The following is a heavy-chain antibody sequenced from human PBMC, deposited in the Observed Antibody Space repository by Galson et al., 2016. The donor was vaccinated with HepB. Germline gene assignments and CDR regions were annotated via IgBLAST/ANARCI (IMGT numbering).Heavy chain of an antibody. CDR2: IWFDGSNK. J-gene: IGHJ4*02. D-gene: IGHD2-21*01. V-gene: IGHV3-33*01. Sequence: CAASGFTFRRHGMHWVRQAPGKGLEWMAAIWFDGSNKYYADSVKGRFTISRDNSENTLYLQMDSLRAEDTAVYYCARVGDLGGDYFDYWGRGTLVTVSS. CDR1: GFTFRRHG. CDR3: ARVGDLGGDYFDY.